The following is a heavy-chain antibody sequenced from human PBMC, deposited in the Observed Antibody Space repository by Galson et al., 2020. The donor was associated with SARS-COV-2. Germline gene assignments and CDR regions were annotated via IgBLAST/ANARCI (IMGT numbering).Heavy chain of an antibody. CDR3: VKDTRVSNVGSFDY. CDR2: ISDSGGST. D-gene: IGHD3-10*01. V-gene: IGHV3-23*01. Sequence: GGSLRLSCAASGFTFSSSGMSWVRQAPGKGLEWVSTISDSGGSTYYTDSVKGRFTISRDNPKNTLFLQMNSLRAEDTAVYYCVKDTRVSNVGSFDYWGQGTLVTVSS. CDR1: GFTFSSSG. J-gene: IGHJ4*02.